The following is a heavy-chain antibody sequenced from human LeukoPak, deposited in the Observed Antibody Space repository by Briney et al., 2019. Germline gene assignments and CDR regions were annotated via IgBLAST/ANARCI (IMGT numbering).Heavy chain of an antibody. V-gene: IGHV1-18*01. CDR2: ISAYNGNT. CDR3: ASPYSSSSADAFDI. J-gene: IGHJ3*02. Sequence: ASVKVSCKASGYTFTSYGISWVRQAPGQGLEWMGWISAYNGNTNYAQKLQGRVTMTTDTSTSTAYMELRSLRSDDTAVYYCASPYSSSSADAFDIWGQGTMVTVSS. D-gene: IGHD6-6*01. CDR1: GYTFTSYG.